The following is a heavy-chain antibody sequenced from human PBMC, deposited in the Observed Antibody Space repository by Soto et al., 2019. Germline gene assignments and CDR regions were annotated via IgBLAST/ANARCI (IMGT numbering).Heavy chain of an antibody. V-gene: IGHV4-59*08. J-gene: IGHJ4*02. Sequence: QVQLQESGPGLVKPSETLSLTCTVSGGSISSYYWSWIRQPPGKGLEWIGYIYYSGSTNYNPSLKGRVTISVDTSKNQFSLKMSSVTAADTAVYYCARQRLYYYGSGSYPIDYWGQGTPVTVSS. D-gene: IGHD3-10*01. CDR2: IYYSGST. CDR3: ARQRLYYYGSGSYPIDY. CDR1: GGSISSYY.